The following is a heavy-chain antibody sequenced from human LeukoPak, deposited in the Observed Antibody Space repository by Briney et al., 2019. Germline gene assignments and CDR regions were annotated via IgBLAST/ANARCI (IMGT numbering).Heavy chain of an antibody. CDR3: ATYVDTAMVGGYYFDY. D-gene: IGHD5-18*01. CDR1: GGSISSSSYY. J-gene: IGHJ4*02. CDR2: IYYSGST. Sequence: SETLSLTCTVSGGSISSSSYYWGWIRQPPGKGLEWIGSIYYSGSTYYNPSLKSRVTISVDTSKNQFSLKLSSVTAADTAVYYCATYVDTAMVGGYYFDYWRQGTLVTVSS. V-gene: IGHV4-39*01.